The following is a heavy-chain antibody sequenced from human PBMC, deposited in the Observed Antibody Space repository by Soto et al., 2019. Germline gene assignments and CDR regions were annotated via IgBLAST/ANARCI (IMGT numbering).Heavy chain of an antibody. CDR2: IQRKTEGRTT. D-gene: IGHD1-26*01. J-gene: IGHJ4*02. V-gene: IGHV3-15*07. CDR1: DFTFNIAW. Sequence: GGSLRLSCAVSDFTFNIAWMNWVRQAPGKGLECVGRIQRKTEGRTTDYVVSARGCFTISEDESKNTLYLQMNSLKIEDTAVYYCAAGTEATSSEAFDYRGKGTLVTVSS. CDR3: AAGTEATSSEAFDY.